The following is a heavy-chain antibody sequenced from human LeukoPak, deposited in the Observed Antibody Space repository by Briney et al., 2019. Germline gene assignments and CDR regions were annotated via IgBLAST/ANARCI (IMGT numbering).Heavy chain of an antibody. J-gene: IGHJ4*02. CDR3: ASWAGNTQSDSWSGPFDY. V-gene: IGHV3-48*03. Sequence: GGSLRLSCAVSGLTFSNFKMNWVRQAPGKGLEWVSYISDSGRTTFYADSVKGRFTISRDNAKNSLYLQMSSLRVEDTAVYYCASWAGNTQSDSWSGPFDYWGQGTLVTVSS. CDR1: GLTFSNFK. D-gene: IGHD3-3*01. CDR2: ISDSGRTT.